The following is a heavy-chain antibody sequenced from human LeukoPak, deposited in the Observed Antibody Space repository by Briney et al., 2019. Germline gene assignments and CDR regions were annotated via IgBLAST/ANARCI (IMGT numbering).Heavy chain of an antibody. D-gene: IGHD5-12*01. CDR2: ISGSGTST. CDR3: AKEDVATITLVYFDY. J-gene: IGHJ4*02. V-gene: IGHV3-23*01. CDR1: GFTFTTYA. Sequence: PGGSLRLSCAASGFTFTTYAMSWVRQTPGKGLEWVSAISGSGTSTYYADSVKGRFGISRDNSRNTLYLQMNSLRAEDTAIYYCAKEDVATITLVYFDYWGQGTLVTVSS.